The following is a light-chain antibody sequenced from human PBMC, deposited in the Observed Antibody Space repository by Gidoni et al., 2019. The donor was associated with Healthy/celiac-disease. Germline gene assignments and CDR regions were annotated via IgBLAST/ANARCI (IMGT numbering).Light chain of an antibody. J-gene: IGLJ2*01. Sequence: QSALTQPASVSGSPGQPITISCTGASSDVGGYNFVSWYQQHPGKAPKLMIYEVSNRPSGVSNRFSGSKSGNTASLTISGLQAEDEADYYCSSYTSSNSDVVFGGGTKLTVL. CDR1: SSDVGGYNF. CDR3: SSYTSSNSDVV. CDR2: EVS. V-gene: IGLV2-14*01.